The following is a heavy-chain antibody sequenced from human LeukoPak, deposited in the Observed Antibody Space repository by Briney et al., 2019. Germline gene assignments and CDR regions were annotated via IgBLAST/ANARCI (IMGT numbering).Heavy chain of an antibody. CDR3: ARLYSGRFDP. Sequence: SETLSLTCTVSDASISSPYWSWIRQPPGKGLEWIGYIYISGSTNYNPSLTSRVTISLDTSKNQFSLKLTSVTAADTAVYYCARLYSGRFDPWGQGTLVTVSS. D-gene: IGHD5-12*01. J-gene: IGHJ5*02. V-gene: IGHV4-4*09. CDR2: IYISGST. CDR1: DASISSPY.